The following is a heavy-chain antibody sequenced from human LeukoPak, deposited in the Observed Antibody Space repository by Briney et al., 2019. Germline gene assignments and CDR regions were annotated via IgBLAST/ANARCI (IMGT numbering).Heavy chain of an antibody. CDR2: IYHSGST. CDR3: ASSYCGGDCYLFRFDY. CDR1: GGSISSGGYS. J-gene: IGHJ4*02. V-gene: IGHV4-30-2*01. Sequence: SQTLSLTCAVSGGSISSGGYSWSWIRQPPGKGLEWIGYIYHSGSTYYNPPLKSRVTISVDRSKNQFSLKLSSVTAADTAVYYCASSYCGGDCYLFRFDYWGQGTLVTVSS. D-gene: IGHD2-21*02.